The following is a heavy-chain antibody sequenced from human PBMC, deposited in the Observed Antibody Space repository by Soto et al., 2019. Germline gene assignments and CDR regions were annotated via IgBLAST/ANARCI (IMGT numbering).Heavy chain of an antibody. V-gene: IGHV4-61*03. D-gene: IGHD3-10*01. CDR2: IYYTGST. CDR1: GGSVNTAPYH. J-gene: IGHJ5*02. Sequence: SETLSLTCTVSGGSVNTAPYHWSWIRQSPRHGLEWIGNIYYTGSTTYNPSLQSRVSISLDTSNNHFSLKMTSVTAADTAIYFCARAERFPRSWFDPWCQGTQVTVSS. CDR3: ARAERFPRSWFDP.